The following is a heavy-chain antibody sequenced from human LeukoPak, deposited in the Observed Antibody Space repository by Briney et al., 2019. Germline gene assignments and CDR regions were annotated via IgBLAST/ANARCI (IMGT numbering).Heavy chain of an antibody. Sequence: SETLSLTCAVYGGSLSGYIWGWIRQPPGKGLEWIGEINHRGSTTYSPSLKSRVTISVDTAKNQFSLQLNSVIAADTAVYYCARVAKCSSTCRGKYWYFDLWGRGTLVTVSS. CDR2: INHRGST. V-gene: IGHV4-34*01. D-gene: IGHD2-2*01. CDR3: ARVAKCSSTCRGKYWYFDL. CDR1: GGSLSGYI. J-gene: IGHJ2*01.